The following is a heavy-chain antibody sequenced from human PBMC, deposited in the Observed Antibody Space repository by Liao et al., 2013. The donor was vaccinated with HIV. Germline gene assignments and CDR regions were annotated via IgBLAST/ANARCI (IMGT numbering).Heavy chain of an antibody. J-gene: IGHJ6*04. Sequence: QVQLQESGPGLVKPSQTLSLTCTVSGGSISGNTYFWSWVRQSAGKGLEWIGRIYSSGSTNYNPSLESRITISIDTSRNQFSLNLNSVTAADTAVYYCVRESYNGDFYYKAFMDVWGTGTTVAVSS. CDR2: IYSSGST. CDR1: GGSISGNTYF. D-gene: IGHD3-22*01. CDR3: VRESYNGDFYYKAFMDV. V-gene: IGHV4-61*02.